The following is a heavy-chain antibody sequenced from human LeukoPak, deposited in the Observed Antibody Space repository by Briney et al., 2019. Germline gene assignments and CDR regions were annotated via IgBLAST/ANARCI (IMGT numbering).Heavy chain of an antibody. CDR1: GFAFDEHG. CDR2: INWSGGST. D-gene: IGHD2-2*01. V-gene: IGHV3-20*04. CDR3: ARAPITSPFYFDY. Sequence: GGSLRLSCAASGFAFDEHGMSWVRQVPGKGLEWVSGINWSGGSTGYADPLRGRFTISRDNAKNSLYLQMDSLRAEDTALYYCARAPITSPFYFDYWGQGTLVTVSS. J-gene: IGHJ4*02.